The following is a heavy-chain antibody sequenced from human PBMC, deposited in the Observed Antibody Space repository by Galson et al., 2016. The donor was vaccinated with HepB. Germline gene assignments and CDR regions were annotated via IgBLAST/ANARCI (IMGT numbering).Heavy chain of an antibody. Sequence: SLRLSCAVSGFTFSSYWMYWVRQAPGKGLVWVSRINNDGSSTYYVDSVTGRFTISRDNAKNTLYLQMSSLRAEDTAVYYCTRGGVRGTRHFDYWGQGTLVTVSS. J-gene: IGHJ4*02. CDR1: GFTFSSYW. CDR2: INNDGSST. CDR3: TRGGVRGTRHFDY. V-gene: IGHV3-74*01. D-gene: IGHD3-10*01.